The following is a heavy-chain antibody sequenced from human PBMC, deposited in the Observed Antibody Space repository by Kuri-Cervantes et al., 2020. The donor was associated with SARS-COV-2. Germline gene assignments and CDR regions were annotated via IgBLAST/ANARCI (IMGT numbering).Heavy chain of an antibody. V-gene: IGHV4-61*01. CDR2: IHYSGST. Sequence: ESLKISCTVSGDSVSSASYYWSWIRQPPGKGLEWIGYIHYSGSTNYNPSLKSRVTISVDTSKNQFSLRLSSVTAADTAVYYCASSPGGSLPGAHYFDYWGQGTLVTVSS. J-gene: IGHJ4*02. D-gene: IGHD3-16*01. CDR1: GDSVSSASYY. CDR3: ASSPGGSLPGAHYFDY.